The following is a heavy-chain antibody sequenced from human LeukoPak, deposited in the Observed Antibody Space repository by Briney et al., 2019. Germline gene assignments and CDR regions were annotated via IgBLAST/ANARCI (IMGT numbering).Heavy chain of an antibody. CDR2: INHSGST. J-gene: IGHJ4*02. CDR3: ARLARSAGSGIGY. Sequence: SATLSLTCAVYGGSFSGYYWSWIRQPPGKGLEWIGEINHSGSTNYNPSLKSRVTISVDTSKNQFSLKLSSVTAADTAVYYCARLARSAGSGIGYWGQGTLVTVSS. D-gene: IGHD6-13*01. V-gene: IGHV4-34*01. CDR1: GGSFSGYY.